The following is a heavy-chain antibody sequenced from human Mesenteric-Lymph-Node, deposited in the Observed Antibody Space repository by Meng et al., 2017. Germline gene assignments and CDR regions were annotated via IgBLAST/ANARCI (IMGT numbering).Heavy chain of an antibody. V-gene: IGHV1-69*06. CDR2: IIPIIGTA. CDR3: AREVSSQGDYDY. Sequence: QPVECGAEVRRAGSTVGVSCQASGGPFSSSAISWVSQAPGQGLEWMRGIIPIIGTANYAQKFPGRVTITADKSTSTAYMELRSLRSDDTAVYYCAREVSSQGDYDYWGQGTLVTVSS. D-gene: IGHD3-16*01. J-gene: IGHJ4*02. CDR1: GGPFSSSA.